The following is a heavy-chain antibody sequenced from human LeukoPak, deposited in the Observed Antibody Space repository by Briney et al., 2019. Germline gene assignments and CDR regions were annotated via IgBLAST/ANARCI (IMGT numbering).Heavy chain of an antibody. CDR2: INHSGST. CDR1: GWSFSGYY. CDR3: AGGCAYYDFWSGYYTSWFDP. D-gene: IGHD3-3*01. V-gene: IGHV4-34*01. Sequence: PSENLSRNCAVYGWSFSGYYWSWIRQPPGQGLEWIGDINHSGSTNYNPSLKSRITISVNSSKTEFSLKMSSVTDAETAVYCCAGGCAYYDFWSGYYTSWFDPWGQGTLVTVSS. J-gene: IGHJ5*02.